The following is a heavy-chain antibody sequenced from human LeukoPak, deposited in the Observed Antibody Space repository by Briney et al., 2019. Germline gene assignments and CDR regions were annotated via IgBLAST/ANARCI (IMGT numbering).Heavy chain of an antibody. Sequence: PGGSLRLSCATSGFTFSTYCIHWVRQAPGKGLEWVTFIRSDGRQTYYANSVRGRFTVSRDASKNMLYLQMNSLRTEDTALYYCTKETLGGGSTFDNWGQGTLVIVSS. CDR2: IRSDGRQT. J-gene: IGHJ4*02. V-gene: IGHV3-30*02. D-gene: IGHD3-16*01. CDR1: GFTFSTYC. CDR3: TKETLGGGSTFDN.